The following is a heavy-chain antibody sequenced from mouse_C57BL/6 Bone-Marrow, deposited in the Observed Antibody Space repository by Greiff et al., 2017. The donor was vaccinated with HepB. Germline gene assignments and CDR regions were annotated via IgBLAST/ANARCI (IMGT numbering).Heavy chain of an antibody. CDR3: ARKVFYYGSSYDDWYFDV. J-gene: IGHJ1*03. Sequence: EVKLMESGPGLAKPSQTLSLTCSVTGYSITSDYWNWIRQFPGNKLEYMGYISYSGSTYYNPSLKSRISITRDTSKNQYYLQLNSVTTEDTATYYCARKVFYYGSSYDDWYFDVWGTGTTVTVSS. D-gene: IGHD1-1*01. V-gene: IGHV3-8*01. CDR1: GYSITSDY. CDR2: ISYSGST.